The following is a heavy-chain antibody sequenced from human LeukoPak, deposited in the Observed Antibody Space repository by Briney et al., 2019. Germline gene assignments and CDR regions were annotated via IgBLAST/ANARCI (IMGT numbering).Heavy chain of an antibody. CDR2: IYYSGIT. CDR1: GGSISNYY. D-gene: IGHD3-10*01. V-gene: IGHV4-59*01. CDR3: ARDWGDNEGYYFDY. J-gene: IGHJ4*02. Sequence: SETLSLTCTVSGGSISNYYWSWIRQPPGKGLEWIACIYYSGITNYNPSLKGRVTISVDTSKNQFSLKLSSVTAADTAVYYCARDWGDNEGYYFDYWGQGTLVTVSS.